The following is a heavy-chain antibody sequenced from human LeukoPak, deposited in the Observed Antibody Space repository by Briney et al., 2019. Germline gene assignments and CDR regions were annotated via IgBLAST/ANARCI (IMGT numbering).Heavy chain of an antibody. J-gene: IGHJ5*02. CDR3: ARGVPVDTAMEPGNVWFDP. D-gene: IGHD5-18*01. CDR2: INPNSGGT. Sequence: ASVTVSCKASGYTFTGYYMHWVRQAPGQGLEWMGWINPNSGGTNYAQKFQGRVTMTRDTSISTAYMELSRLRSDDTAVYYCARGVPVDTAMEPGNVWFDPWGQGALVTVSS. V-gene: IGHV1-2*02. CDR1: GYTFTGYY.